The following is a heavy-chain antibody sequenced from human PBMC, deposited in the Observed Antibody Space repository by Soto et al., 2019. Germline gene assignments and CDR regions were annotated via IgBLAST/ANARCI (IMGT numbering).Heavy chain of an antibody. D-gene: IGHD4-17*01. CDR2: IIPIFGTA. V-gene: IGHV1-69*13. J-gene: IGHJ4*02. CDR1: GGTFSSYA. Sequence: ASVKVSCKASGGTFSSYAISWVRHAPGQGLEWMGGIIPIFGTANYAQKFQGRVTITADESTSTAYMELSSLRSEDTAVYYCARESGDYGDYVGYWGRGTLVTVSS. CDR3: ARESGDYGDYVGY.